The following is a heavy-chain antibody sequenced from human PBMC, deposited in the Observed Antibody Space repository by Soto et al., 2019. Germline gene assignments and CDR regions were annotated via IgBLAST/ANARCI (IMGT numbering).Heavy chain of an antibody. CDR3: ARDYGIAVAGTGSY. CDR1: GYTFTSYA. J-gene: IGHJ4*02. CDR2: INAGNGNT. Sequence: ASVKVSCKASGYTFTSYAMHWVRQAPGQRLEWMGWINAGNGNTKYSQKFQGRVTITRDTSASTAYMELSSLRSEDTAVYYCARDYGIAVAGTGSYWGQGTLVTVSS. V-gene: IGHV1-3*01. D-gene: IGHD6-19*01.